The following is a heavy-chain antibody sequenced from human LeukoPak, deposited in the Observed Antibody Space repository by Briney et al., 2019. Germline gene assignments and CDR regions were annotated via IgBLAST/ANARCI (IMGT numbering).Heavy chain of an antibody. V-gene: IGHV1-2*02. CDR3: ARAKDTTEVGADV. J-gene: IGHJ6*03. CDR1: GYTFTGYY. Sequence: ASVKVSCKASGYTFTGYYMHWVRQAPGRGLEWMGWINPNNGGTNYGQKFQGRVTMTRDTSISTASMELTRLRSDDTAVYYCARAKDTTEVGADVWGKGTTVTVS. CDR2: INPNNGGT. D-gene: IGHD2/OR15-2a*01.